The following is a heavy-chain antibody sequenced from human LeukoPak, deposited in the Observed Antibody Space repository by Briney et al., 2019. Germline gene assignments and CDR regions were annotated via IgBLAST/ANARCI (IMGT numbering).Heavy chain of an antibody. Sequence: PGGSLRLSCAVSGFTISRNAIIWVRQAPGKGLEWVSAISVSGGSTYYADSVKGRFTISRDNSKNTVYLQMNSLRAEDTAVYYCAGQYYDFWSGYRYWGQGTLVTVSS. J-gene: IGHJ4*02. CDR1: GFTISRNA. CDR3: AGQYYDFWSGYRY. V-gene: IGHV3-23*01. D-gene: IGHD3-3*01. CDR2: ISVSGGST.